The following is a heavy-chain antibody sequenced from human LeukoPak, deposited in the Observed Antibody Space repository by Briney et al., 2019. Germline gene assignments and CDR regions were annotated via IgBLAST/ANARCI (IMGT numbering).Heavy chain of an antibody. J-gene: IGHJ5*02. CDR2: INPSGGST. CDR3: ARESPPYNWLDP. V-gene: IGHV1-46*01. Sequence: ASVKLSCTASVYTFTRYSIQWARQAPGPGLEWMGIINPSGGSTSYAQKFQGRVTITRDTSTSTVYMELSSLRSEDTAVYFCARESPPYNWLDPWGQGTLVTVSS. CDR1: VYTFTRYS.